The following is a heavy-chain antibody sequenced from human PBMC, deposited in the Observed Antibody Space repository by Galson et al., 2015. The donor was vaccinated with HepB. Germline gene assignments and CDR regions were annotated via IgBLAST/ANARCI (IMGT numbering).Heavy chain of an antibody. CDR3: ARGELVEGAASNDY. D-gene: IGHD2-15*01. CDR2: INAGNGNT. CDR1: GYTFTSYA. V-gene: IGHV1-3*01. J-gene: IGHJ4*02. Sequence: SVKVSCKASGYTFTSYAMHWVRQAPGQRLEWMGWINAGNGNTEYSQKFQGRVTITRDTSASTAYMELSSLRSEDTAVYYCARGELVEGAASNDYWGQGTLVTVSS.